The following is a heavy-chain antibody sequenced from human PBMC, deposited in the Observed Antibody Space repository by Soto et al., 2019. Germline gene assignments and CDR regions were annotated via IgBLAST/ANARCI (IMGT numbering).Heavy chain of an antibody. CDR3: ARGYCSGGSCYDAFDI. D-gene: IGHD2-15*01. J-gene: IGHJ3*02. V-gene: IGHV3-30-3*01. CDR1: GFTFSSYA. Sequence: QVQLVESGGGVVQPGRSLRLSCAASGFTFSSYAMHWVRQAPGKGLEWVAVISYDGSNKYYADSVKGRFTISRDNSKNXLYLQMNSLRAEDTAVYYCARGYCSGGSCYDAFDIWGQGTMVTVSS. CDR2: ISYDGSNK.